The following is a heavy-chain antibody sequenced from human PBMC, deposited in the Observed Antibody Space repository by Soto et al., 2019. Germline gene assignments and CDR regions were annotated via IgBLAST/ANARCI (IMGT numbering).Heavy chain of an antibody. D-gene: IGHD6-19*01. Sequence: PSETLSLTCTVSGASISRDHWNWIRQPPGKGLEWIGEYSGSTNYNPSLKSRVTISVDTSKNQFSLKLSSVTAADTAVYFCATYTSDGGVRGYWGQGTLVTVSS. CDR2: EYSGST. CDR3: ATYTSDGGVRGY. V-gene: IGHV4-59*08. J-gene: IGHJ4*02. CDR1: GASISRDH.